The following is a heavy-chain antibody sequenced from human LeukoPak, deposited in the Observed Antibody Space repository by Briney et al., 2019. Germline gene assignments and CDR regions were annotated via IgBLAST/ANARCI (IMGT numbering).Heavy chain of an antibody. CDR2: IWYDGSNR. CDR1: GFTFSNYG. D-gene: IGHD6-19*01. J-gene: IGHJ4*02. V-gene: IGHV3-33*08. Sequence: GGSLRLSCAASGFTFSNYGMHWVRQAPGKGLEWVALIWYDGSNRYYADSVEGRFTISRDISKHTLYLQMNSLRAEDTAVYYCARGGAVAGTGAYYFDYWGQGTLVTVSS. CDR3: ARGGAVAGTGAYYFDY.